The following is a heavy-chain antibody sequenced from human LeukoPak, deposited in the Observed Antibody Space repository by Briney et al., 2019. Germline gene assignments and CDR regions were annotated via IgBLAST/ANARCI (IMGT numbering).Heavy chain of an antibody. D-gene: IGHD6-13*01. Sequence: ASVKVSCKASGYTFTGYYMHWVRQAPGQGLEWMGWINPNSGGTNYAQKFQGRVTMTRDTSIGTAYMELSRLRSDDTAVYYCARIGYSSSWYEAGDYWGQGTLVTVSS. CDR1: GYTFTGYY. CDR3: ARIGYSSSWYEAGDY. V-gene: IGHV1-2*02. CDR2: INPNSGGT. J-gene: IGHJ4*02.